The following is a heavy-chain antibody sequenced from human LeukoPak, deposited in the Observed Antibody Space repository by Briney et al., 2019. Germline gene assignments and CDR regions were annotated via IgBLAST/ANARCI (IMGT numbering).Heavy chain of an antibody. Sequence: GSLKISCKGSGYSFTSYWTGWVRQMPGKGLEWMGIIYPGDSDTRYSPSFQGQVTISADKSISTAYLQWSSLKASDTAMYYCARGRHYDFWSGHGMDVWGQGTTVTVSS. D-gene: IGHD3-3*01. CDR1: GYSFTSYW. CDR3: ARGRHYDFWSGHGMDV. V-gene: IGHV5-51*01. CDR2: IYPGDSDT. J-gene: IGHJ6*02.